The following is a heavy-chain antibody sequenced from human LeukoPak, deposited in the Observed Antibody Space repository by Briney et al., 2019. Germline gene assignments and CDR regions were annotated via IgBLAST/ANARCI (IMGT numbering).Heavy chain of an antibody. V-gene: IGHV3-23*01. D-gene: IGHD6-19*01. CDR2: ISGSGGST. CDR3: AKDLSSSGWLQGWFDP. J-gene: IGHJ5*02. Sequence: PGGSLRLSCAASGFTFSSYAMSWVRQAPGKGLXXXXAISGSGGSTYYADSVKGRFTISRDNSKNTLYLQMNSLRAEDTAVYYCAKDLSSSGWLQGWFDPWGQGTLVTVSS. CDR1: GFTFSSYA.